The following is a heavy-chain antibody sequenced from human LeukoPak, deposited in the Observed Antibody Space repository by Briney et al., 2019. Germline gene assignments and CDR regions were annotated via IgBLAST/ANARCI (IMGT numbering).Heavy chain of an antibody. CDR1: GGSISSYY. V-gene: IGHV4-59*01. Sequence: KSSETLSLTCTVSGGSISSYYWSWIRQPPGKGLEWIGYIHYSGSTNYNPSLKSRVTISVDTSKNQFSLKLSSVTAADTAVYYCARVGYQLLGGGVYYYYYMDVWGKGTTVTVSS. CDR3: ARVGYQLLGGGVYYYYYMDV. CDR2: IHYSGST. D-gene: IGHD2-2*01. J-gene: IGHJ6*03.